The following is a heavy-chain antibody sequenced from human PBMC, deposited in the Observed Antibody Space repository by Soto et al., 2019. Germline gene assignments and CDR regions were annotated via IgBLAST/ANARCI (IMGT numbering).Heavy chain of an antibody. CDR2: IIPIFGTA. CDR1: GGTFSSYA. Sequence: SVKVSCKASGGTFSSYAISWVRQAPGQGLEWMGGIIPIFGTANYAQKFQGRVTITRDTSASTAYMELSSLRSEDTAVYYCAREGFDFWSGYPPYYYYGMDVWGQGTTVTVSS. D-gene: IGHD3-3*01. J-gene: IGHJ6*02. V-gene: IGHV1-69*05. CDR3: AREGFDFWSGYPPYYYYGMDV.